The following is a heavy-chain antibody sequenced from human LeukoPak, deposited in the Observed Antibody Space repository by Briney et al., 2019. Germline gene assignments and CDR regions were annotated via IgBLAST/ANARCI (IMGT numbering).Heavy chain of an antibody. V-gene: IGHV3-30*18. CDR3: AKDGGSYASDY. CDR1: GFTFSSYG. Sequence: GGSLRLSCAASGFTFSSYGMHWVRQAPGKGLEGVAVISYDGSNKYYADSVKGRFTISRDNSKNTLYLQMHSLRAEDTAVYYCAKDGGSYASDYWGQGTLVPVSS. CDR2: ISYDGSNK. D-gene: IGHD1-26*01. J-gene: IGHJ4*02.